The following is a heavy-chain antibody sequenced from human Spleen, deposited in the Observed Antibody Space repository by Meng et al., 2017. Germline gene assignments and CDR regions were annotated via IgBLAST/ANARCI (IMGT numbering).Heavy chain of an antibody. D-gene: IGHD3-10*01. CDR3: ARGLLWFGEFDYDY. CDR1: GFTFSSYE. J-gene: IGHJ4*02. Sequence: GESLKISCAASGFTFSSYEMNWVRQAPGKGLEWVSYISSSGSTIYYADSVKGRFTISRDNAKNSLYLQMNSLRAEDTAVYYCARGLLWFGEFDYDYWGQGTLVTVSS. CDR2: ISSSGSTI. V-gene: IGHV3-48*03.